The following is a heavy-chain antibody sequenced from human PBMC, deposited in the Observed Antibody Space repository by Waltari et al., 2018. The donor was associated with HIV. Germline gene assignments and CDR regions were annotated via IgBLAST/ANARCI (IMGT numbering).Heavy chain of an antibody. CDR3: AKGTLNPLTTDY. CDR2: IFGDGGST. J-gene: IGHJ4*02. V-gene: IGHV3-23*01. D-gene: IGHD4-17*01. Sequence: EVPLLESGGGLVQPGGSLSLSCAGSGFTFSSYAMTWVRQAPGKGLEWVSAIFGDGGSTFYADSVKGRFTISRDNSKNTLYLQMNSLRAEDTAVYYCAKGTLNPLTTDYWGQGTLVTVSS. CDR1: GFTFSSYA.